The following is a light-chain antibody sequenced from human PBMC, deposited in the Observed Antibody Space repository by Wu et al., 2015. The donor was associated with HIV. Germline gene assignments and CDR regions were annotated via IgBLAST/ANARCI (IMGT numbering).Light chain of an antibody. Sequence: AIRMTQYPSSLSASTGDIVTITCRASQHIGDSLAWYQQKPPRAPKLLISGASALQSGVPSRCNGSGSGTQFTLTINCLQSEDFASYYCQQYYNYPRSFGQGTKLDIK. CDR1: QHIGDS. CDR3: QQYYNYPRS. CDR2: GAS. J-gene: IGKJ2*01. V-gene: IGKV1-8*01.